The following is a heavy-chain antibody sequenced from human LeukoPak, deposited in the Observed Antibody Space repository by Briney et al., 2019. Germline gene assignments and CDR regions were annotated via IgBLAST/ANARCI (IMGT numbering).Heavy chain of an antibody. V-gene: IGHV4-4*02. Sequence: SETLSLTCAVSGGSISSSTWWSWVRQPPGKGLEWIGEIYHSGSTNYNPSLKTRVTISVDKSNNQFSLKLSSVTAADTAVYYCATRIQLWLRYWGQGTLVTVSS. CDR1: GGSISSSTW. CDR2: IYHSGST. J-gene: IGHJ4*02. D-gene: IGHD5-18*01. CDR3: ATRIQLWLRY.